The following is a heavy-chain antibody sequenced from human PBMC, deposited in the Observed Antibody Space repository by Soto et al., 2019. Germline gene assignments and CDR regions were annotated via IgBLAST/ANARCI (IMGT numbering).Heavy chain of an antibody. Sequence: PGGSLRLSXAASGFTFSSYSMNWVRQAPGKGLEWVSSISSSSSYIYYADSVKGRFTISRDNAKNSLYLQMNSLRAEDTAVYYCPRDGYSYGYYYYYGMDVWGQGTTVTVSS. J-gene: IGHJ6*02. D-gene: IGHD5-18*01. CDR3: PRDGYSYGYYYYYGMDV. CDR2: ISSSSSYI. V-gene: IGHV3-21*01. CDR1: GFTFSSYS.